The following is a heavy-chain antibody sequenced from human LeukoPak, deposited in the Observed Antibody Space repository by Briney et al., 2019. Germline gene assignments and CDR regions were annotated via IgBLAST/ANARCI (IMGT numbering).Heavy chain of an antibody. CDR3: ARAGAGPAPHSVLRYFDWLSDLNTFDY. V-gene: IGHV4-39*07. CDR2: IYYSGST. CDR1: GGSISSSSYY. D-gene: IGHD3-9*01. J-gene: IGHJ4*02. Sequence: PSETLSLTCTVSGGSISSSSYYWGWIRQPPGKGLEWIGSIYYSGSTYYNPSLKSRVTISVDTSKNQFSLKLSSVTAADTAVYYCARAGAGPAPHSVLRYFDWLSDLNTFDYWGQGTLVTVSS.